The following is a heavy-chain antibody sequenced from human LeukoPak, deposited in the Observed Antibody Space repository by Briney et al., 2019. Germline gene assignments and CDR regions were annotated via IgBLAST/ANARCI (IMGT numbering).Heavy chain of an antibody. D-gene: IGHD6-19*01. CDR1: GFTFSSYS. CDR3: AGGVTRGSSGCFDP. Sequence: GGSLRLSCAASGFTFSSYSMNWVRQAPGKGLEWVSSISSSSSTIHYADSVKGRFTISRDNAKNSLYLQMNSLRDEDTAVYYCAGGVTRGSSGCFDPWGQGTLVTVPS. V-gene: IGHV3-48*02. CDR2: ISSSSSTI. J-gene: IGHJ5*02.